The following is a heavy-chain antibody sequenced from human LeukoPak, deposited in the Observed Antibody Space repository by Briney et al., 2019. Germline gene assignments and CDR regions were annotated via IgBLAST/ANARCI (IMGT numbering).Heavy chain of an antibody. Sequence: GGSLRLSCVVSGFSFSDSYMTWLRQTPGRGLESLAYISPSSHDIYYADSVKGRFTISRDNARTSLYLQMNSLGPDDTALYYCSTDPRLLTYWGHGTLVTVSS. J-gene: IGHJ4*01. CDR3: STDPRLLTY. D-gene: IGHD2-8*01. V-gene: IGHV3-11*01. CDR1: GFSFSDSY. CDR2: ISPSSHDI.